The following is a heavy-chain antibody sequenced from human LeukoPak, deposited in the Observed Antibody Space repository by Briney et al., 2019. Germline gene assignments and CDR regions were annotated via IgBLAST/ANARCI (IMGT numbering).Heavy chain of an antibody. J-gene: IGHJ6*02. V-gene: IGHV3-23*01. Sequence: GGSLRLSCAASGFTFSSYAMSWVRQAPGKGLEWVSAISGSGGSTYYADSVKGRFTISRDNSKNTLYLQMNSLRAEDTAVYYCAKDEFYDFWSGSLWAGCYGMDVWGQGTTVTVSS. CDR3: AKDEFYDFWSGSLWAGCYGMDV. CDR2: ISGSGGST. D-gene: IGHD3-3*01. CDR1: GFTFSSYA.